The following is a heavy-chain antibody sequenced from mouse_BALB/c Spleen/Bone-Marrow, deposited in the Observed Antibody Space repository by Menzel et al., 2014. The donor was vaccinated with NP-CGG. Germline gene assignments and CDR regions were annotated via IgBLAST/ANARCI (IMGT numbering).Heavy chain of an antibody. CDR1: GFNIKDTY. V-gene: IGHV14-3*02. Sequence: EVQLVESGAELVKPGASVKLSCTASGFNIKDTYMHWAKQRPEQGLEWIGRIDPANGNTKYDPKFQGKATITADTSSNTAYLQLSSLTSEDTAVYYCAVYDYEGFAYWGQGTLVTVSA. D-gene: IGHD2-4*01. J-gene: IGHJ3*01. CDR2: IDPANGNT. CDR3: AVYDYEGFAY.